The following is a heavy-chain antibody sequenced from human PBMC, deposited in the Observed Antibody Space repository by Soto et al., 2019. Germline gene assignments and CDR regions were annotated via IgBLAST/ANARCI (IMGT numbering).Heavy chain of an antibody. J-gene: IGHJ4*02. CDR2: ISGSGGST. V-gene: IGHV3-23*01. Sequence: EVQLLESGGGLVQPGGSLRLSCEASGFTFRSYAMSWVRQAPGKGLEWVSAISGSGGSTYYADSVKGRFTISRDNSKNTLYLQMNSLRAEDTAVYYCAKDRVPYSTHEELFDYWGQGTLVTVSS. CDR1: GFTFRSYA. CDR3: AKDRVPYSTHEELFDY. D-gene: IGHD6-13*01.